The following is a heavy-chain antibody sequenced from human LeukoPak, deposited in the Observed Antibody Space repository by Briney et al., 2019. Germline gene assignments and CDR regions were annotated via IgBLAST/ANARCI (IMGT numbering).Heavy chain of an antibody. V-gene: IGHV1-69*13. J-gene: IGHJ4*02. Sequence: ASVKVSCKASGGTFSSYAISWVRQAPGQGLEWMGGIIPIFGTANYAQKFQGRVTITADESTSTAYMELSSLRSEDTAVYYCARSQLEGITMIVVETLSYFDYWGQGTLVTVSS. D-gene: IGHD3-22*01. CDR2: IIPIFGTA. CDR1: GGTFSSYA. CDR3: ARSQLEGITMIVVETLSYFDY.